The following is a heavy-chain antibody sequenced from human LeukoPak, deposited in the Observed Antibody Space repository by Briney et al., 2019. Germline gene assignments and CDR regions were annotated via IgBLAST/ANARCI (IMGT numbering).Heavy chain of an antibody. J-gene: IGHJ4*02. V-gene: IGHV4-59*01. CDR3: ARVTGYMIEDYFDY. D-gene: IGHD3-22*01. CDR2: IYYSGST. CDR1: GGSISSYY. Sequence: SETLSLTCTVSGGSISSYYWSWLRQPPGKGLEWIGYIYYSGSTNYNPSLKSRVTISVETSKNQFSLKLSSVTAADTAVYYCARVTGYMIEDYFDYWGQGTLVTVSS.